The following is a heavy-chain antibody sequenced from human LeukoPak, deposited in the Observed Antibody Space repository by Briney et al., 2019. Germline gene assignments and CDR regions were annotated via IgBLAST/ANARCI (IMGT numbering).Heavy chain of an antibody. CDR1: GFTFDDYA. CDR3: ANLGGTTLYGSGETFDY. D-gene: IGHD3-10*01. Sequence: PGGSLRLSCAASGFTFDDYAMHWVRQAPGKGLEWVSGISWNSGSIGYADSVKGRFTISRDNAKNSLYLQMNSLRAEDTALYYCANLGGTTLYGSGETFDYWGQGTLVTVSS. CDR2: ISWNSGSI. J-gene: IGHJ4*02. V-gene: IGHV3-9*01.